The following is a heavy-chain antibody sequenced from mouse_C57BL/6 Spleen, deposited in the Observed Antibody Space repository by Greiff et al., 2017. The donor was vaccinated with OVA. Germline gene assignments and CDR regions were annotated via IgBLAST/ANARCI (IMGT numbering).Heavy chain of an antibody. D-gene: IGHD1-1*01. CDR1: GYSFTDYN. CDR2: INPNYGTT. J-gene: IGHJ4*01. V-gene: IGHV1-39*01. CDR3: ARGSSYLTGGDAMDY. Sequence: VQLQQSGPELVKPGASVKISCTASGYSFTDYNMNWVKQSNGKSLEWIGVINPNYGTTSYNQKFKGKATLTVDQSSSTADMQLNSLTSEDSAVYYCARGSSYLTGGDAMDYWGQGTSLTVSS.